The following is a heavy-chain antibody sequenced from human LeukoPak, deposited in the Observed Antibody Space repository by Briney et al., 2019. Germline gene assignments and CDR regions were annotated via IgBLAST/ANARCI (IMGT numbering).Heavy chain of an antibody. V-gene: IGHV3-23*01. CDR3: ATLGYCTSTSCSLVN. CDR2: IGDTGNT. CDR1: GFTFSSYS. Sequence: GGSLRLSCAASGFTFSSYSMNWVRQAPGKGLEWVSTIGDTGNTYYADSVRGRFTISRDNSKNTLYLQMNSLRTGDTAMYYCATLGYCTSTSCSLVNWGQGTLVTVSS. D-gene: IGHD2-2*03. J-gene: IGHJ4*02.